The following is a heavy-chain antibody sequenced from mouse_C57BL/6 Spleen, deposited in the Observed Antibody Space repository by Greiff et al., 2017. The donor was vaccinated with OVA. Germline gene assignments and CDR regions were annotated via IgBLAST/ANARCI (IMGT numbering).Heavy chain of an antibody. CDR1: GYTFTDYY. D-gene: IGHD1-1*01. V-gene: IGHV1-26*01. CDR3: ASGAYGSSYGGFAY. CDR2: INPNNGGT. Sequence: VQLQQSGPELVKPGASVKISCKASGYTFTDYYMNWVKQSHGKSLEWIGDINPNNGGTSYNQKFKGKATLTVDKSSSTAYMELRSLTSEDSAVYYCASGAYGSSYGGFAYWGQGTLVTVSA. J-gene: IGHJ3*01.